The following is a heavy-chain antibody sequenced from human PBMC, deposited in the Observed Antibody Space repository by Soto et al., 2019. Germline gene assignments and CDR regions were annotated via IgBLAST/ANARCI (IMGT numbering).Heavy chain of an antibody. J-gene: IGHJ4*02. D-gene: IGHD2-15*01. CDR3: ARPGCSGGSCPSSSGWYDDTFDY. CDR1: GGTFSSYA. CDR2: IIPIFGTA. Sequence: SVKVSCKASGGTFSSYAISWVRQAPGRGLEWMGGIIPIFGTANYAQKFQGRVTITADESTSTAYMELSSLRSEDTAVYYCARPGCSGGSCPSSSGWYDDTFDYWGQGTLVTVSS. V-gene: IGHV1-69*13.